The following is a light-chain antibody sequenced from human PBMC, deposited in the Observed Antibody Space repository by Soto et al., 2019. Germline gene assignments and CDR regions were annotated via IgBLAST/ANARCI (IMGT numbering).Light chain of an antibody. CDR1: QSISSW. CDR3: QQYNSYWRT. V-gene: IGKV1-5*03. CDR2: KAS. J-gene: IGKJ1*01. Sequence: DIQMTQSPSTLSASVGDRVTITCRASQSISSWLAWNQQKPGKAPKLLIYKASSLESGVPSRFSGSGSGTEFTLTISSLQPDDFATYYCQQYNSYWRTFGQGTKVDIK.